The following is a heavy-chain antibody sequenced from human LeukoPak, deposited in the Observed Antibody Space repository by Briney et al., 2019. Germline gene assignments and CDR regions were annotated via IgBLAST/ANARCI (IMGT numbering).Heavy chain of an antibody. D-gene: IGHD3-10*01. J-gene: IGHJ4*02. CDR2: IYSGGST. CDR1: GFTFSSNY. Sequence: PGGSLRLSCAASGFTFSSNYMSWVRQAPGKGLEWVSVIYSGGSTYYADSVKGRFTISRDNSKNTLYLQMNSLRAEDTAVYYCAKDSELLWFGETINYFDYWGQGTLVTVSS. CDR3: AKDSELLWFGETINYFDY. V-gene: IGHV3-53*05.